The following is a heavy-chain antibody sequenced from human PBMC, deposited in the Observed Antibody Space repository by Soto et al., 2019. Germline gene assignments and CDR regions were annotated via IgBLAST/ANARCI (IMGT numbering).Heavy chain of an antibody. CDR2: INPSDGVK. V-gene: IGHV1-46*01. CDR3: ARDRASSGSYPNAFDI. Sequence: ASVKVSCKASGYTFTSYYMHWVRQAPGQGLEWMGLINPSDGVKTYPQNFQGRVTMTRDTSTSTAYMELRSLRSDDTAVYYCARDRASSGSYPNAFDIWGQGTMVTVSS. CDR1: GYTFTSYY. D-gene: IGHD1-26*01. J-gene: IGHJ3*02.